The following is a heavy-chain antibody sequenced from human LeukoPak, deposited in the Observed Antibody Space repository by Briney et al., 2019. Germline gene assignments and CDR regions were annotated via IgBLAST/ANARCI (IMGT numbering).Heavy chain of an antibody. D-gene: IGHD1-14*01. V-gene: IGHV3-74*01. CDR3: ATGQGHGVDV. CDR1: GFTFSSYW. J-gene: IGHJ6*02. CDR2: INSDGSST. Sequence: GGSLRLSCAASGFTFSSYWMHWVRHAPGKGLVWVSRINSDGSSTSYADSVKGRFTISRDNAKNTLYLQMNTLRVEDTAVYYCATGQGHGVDVWGQGTTVTVSS.